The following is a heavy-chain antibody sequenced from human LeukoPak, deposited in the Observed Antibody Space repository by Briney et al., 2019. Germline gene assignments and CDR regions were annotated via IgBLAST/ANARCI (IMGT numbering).Heavy chain of an antibody. D-gene: IGHD2-15*01. CDR3: ARIVVVVEDWFDP. V-gene: IGHV3-7*01. CDR1: GFTFSSYW. Sequence: GGSLRLSCAASGFTFSSYWMSWVRQAPGKGLEWVANIKQDGSEKYYVDSVKGRFTISRDNAKNSLYLQMNSLRAEDTAVYYCARIVVVVEDWFDPWGQGTLVTVSS. J-gene: IGHJ5*02. CDR2: IKQDGSEK.